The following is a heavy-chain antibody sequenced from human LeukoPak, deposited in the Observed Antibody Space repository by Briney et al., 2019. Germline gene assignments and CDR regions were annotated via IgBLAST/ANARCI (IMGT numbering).Heavy chain of an antibody. J-gene: IGHJ6*02. CDR1: GYSFTSYW. CDR3: ARQGSPTVAAYGMDV. CDR2: IYPGDSDT. V-gene: IGHV5-51*01. D-gene: IGHD4-23*01. Sequence: GESLKISCKGSGYSFTSYWIAWVRQMPGKGLEWMGIIYPGDSDTRYSPSFQGQVTISADKSISTAYLQWSSLKASDTAMYYCARQGSPTVAAYGMDVWGQGTTVTVSS.